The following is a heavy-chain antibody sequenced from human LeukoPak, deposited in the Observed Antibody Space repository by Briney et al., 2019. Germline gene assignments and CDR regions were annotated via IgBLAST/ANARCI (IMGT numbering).Heavy chain of an antibody. V-gene: IGHV1-8*01. CDR2: MNPNSGNT. J-gene: IGHJ4*02. CDR1: GYTFTSYD. Sequence: ASVKVSCKASGYTFTSYDINWVRQATGQGLEWMGWMNPNSGNTGYAQKFQGRVTMTRNTSISTAYMELSSLRSEDTAVYYCARGRSSSWYGNYWGQGILVTVSS. CDR3: ARGRSSSWYGNY. D-gene: IGHD6-13*01.